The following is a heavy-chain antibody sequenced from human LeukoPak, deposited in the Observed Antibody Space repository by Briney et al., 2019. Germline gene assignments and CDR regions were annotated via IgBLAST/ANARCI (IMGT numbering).Heavy chain of an antibody. V-gene: IGHV4-34*01. Sequence: SETLSLTCTVSGGSISSYYWSWIRQPPGKGLEWIGEINHSGSTNYNPSLKSRVTISVDTSKNQFSLKLSSVTAADTAVYYCARGDEQGYCSGGSCFPFDYWGQGTLVTVSS. J-gene: IGHJ4*02. CDR1: GGSISSYY. D-gene: IGHD2-15*01. CDR3: ARGDEQGYCSGGSCFPFDY. CDR2: INHSGST.